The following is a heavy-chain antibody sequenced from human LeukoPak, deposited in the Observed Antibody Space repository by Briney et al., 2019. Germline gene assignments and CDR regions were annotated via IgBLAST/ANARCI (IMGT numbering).Heavy chain of an antibody. J-gene: IGHJ6*03. CDR1: GYTFTSYD. V-gene: IGHV1-8*03. CDR2: MNPNSGNT. Sequence: ASVKVSCKASGYTFTSYDINWVRQATGQGLEWMGWMNPNSGNTGYAQKFQGRVTITRNTSISTAYMELSSLRSEDTAVYYCARGTPTTRIRAVLGYSMDVWGKGTPVTVS. D-gene: IGHD2-8*02. CDR3: ARGTPTTRIRAVLGYSMDV.